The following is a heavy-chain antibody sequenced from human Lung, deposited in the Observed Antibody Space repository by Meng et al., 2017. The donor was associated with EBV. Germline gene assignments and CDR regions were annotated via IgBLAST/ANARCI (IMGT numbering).Heavy chain of an antibody. Sequence: VQLVESGGGLVKPGWSLRPSVAASGFIFSDYYMSWIRQDPGKGLEWVSYISSSGNTIYYADSVKGRFTISRDNAKNSLYLQMNSLRAEDTALYYCAREGGRDGYNFVAYWGQGTLVTVSS. D-gene: IGHD5-24*01. J-gene: IGHJ4*02. V-gene: IGHV3-11*01. CDR1: GFIFSDYY. CDR2: ISSSGNTI. CDR3: AREGGRDGYNFVAY.